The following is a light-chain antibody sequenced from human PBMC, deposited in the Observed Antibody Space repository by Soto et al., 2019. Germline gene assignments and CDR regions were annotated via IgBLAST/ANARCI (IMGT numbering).Light chain of an antibody. CDR1: QSISTY. V-gene: IGKV1-39*01. CDR3: QQSYTIPYT. J-gene: IGKJ2*01. CDR2: AAS. Sequence: DIQMTQSPSSLPASVGDRVTLTCRASQSISTYLNWYQQKPGKAPKLLIYAASSLEGGVPSRLSGSGSGTDFTLAISSLQPEDFATYYCQQSYTIPYTFGQGTKLEIK.